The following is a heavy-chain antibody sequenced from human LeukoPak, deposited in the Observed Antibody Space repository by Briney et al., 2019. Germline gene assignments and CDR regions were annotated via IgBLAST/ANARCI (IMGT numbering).Heavy chain of an antibody. Sequence: GGSLRLSCAASGFTFSSYSMNWVRQAPGKGLEWVSSISSSSSYIYYADSVKGRFTISRDNAKNSLYLQMNSLRAEDTAVYYCARAPQTDSSGYYSDWGQGTLVTVSS. CDR2: ISSSSSYI. V-gene: IGHV3-21*01. CDR1: GFTFSSYS. J-gene: IGHJ4*02. D-gene: IGHD3-22*01. CDR3: ARAPQTDSSGYYSD.